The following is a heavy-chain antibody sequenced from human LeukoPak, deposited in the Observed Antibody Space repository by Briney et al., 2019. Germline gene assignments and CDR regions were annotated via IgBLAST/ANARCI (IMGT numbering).Heavy chain of an antibody. V-gene: IGHV3-66*01. CDR1: GIIVSNNY. J-gene: IGHJ4*02. CDR3: ARLANPSGYWD. Sequence: GGSLKLSCAASGIIVSNNYMSWVRQAPGKGLVWVSVIYSGGSTYYADSVKGRFTISRDNSKNTLYLQMNSLRAEDTAVYYCARLANPSGYWDWGQGTLVTVSS. D-gene: IGHD3-22*01. CDR2: IYSGGST.